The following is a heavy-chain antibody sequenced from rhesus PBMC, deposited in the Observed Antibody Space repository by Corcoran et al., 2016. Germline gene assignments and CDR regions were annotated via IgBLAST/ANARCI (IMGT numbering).Heavy chain of an antibody. CDR2: ISGCGGST. Sequence: QLQLQESGPGLVKPSETLSLTCAVSGGPISSNYWSWIRQPPGKGLEWIGRISGCGGSTDYNPSLKSRVTISTDTAKNRFSLKLSSVAAADTAVYYCARQGGGVIVWVDYWGQGVLVTVSS. V-gene: IGHV4-173*01. CDR1: GGPISSNY. J-gene: IGHJ4*01. CDR3: ARQGGGVIVWVDY. D-gene: IGHD3-34*01.